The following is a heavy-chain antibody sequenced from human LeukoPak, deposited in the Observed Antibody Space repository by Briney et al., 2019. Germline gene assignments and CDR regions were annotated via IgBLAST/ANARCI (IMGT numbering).Heavy chain of an antibody. V-gene: IGHV1-2*02. D-gene: IGHD6-6*01. CDR3: ARDRLAARGTFDY. Sequence: ASVKVSCKASGYTFTCYYMHWVRQAPGQGLEWMGWINPNSGGTSYAQKFQGRVTMTRDTSISTAYMELSRLRSDDTAVYYCARDRLAARGTFDYWGQGTLVTVSS. J-gene: IGHJ4*02. CDR1: GYTFTCYY. CDR2: INPNSGGT.